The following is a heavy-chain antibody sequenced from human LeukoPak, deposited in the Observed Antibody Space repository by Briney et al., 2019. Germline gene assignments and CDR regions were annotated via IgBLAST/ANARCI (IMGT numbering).Heavy chain of an antibody. CDR3: TTDAGYTSRWYNY. V-gene: IGHV3-15*01. J-gene: IGHJ4*02. CDR2: IKSKVDGGTT. CDR1: GFSFSSYG. Sequence: GGSLRLSCAASGFSFSSYGMHWVRQAPGKGLEWVGRIKSKVDGGTTDYGAPVKGRFTISRDDSRNTLYLQMNSLKTEDTAVYYCTTDAGYTSRWYNYWGQGTLVTVSS. D-gene: IGHD6-13*01.